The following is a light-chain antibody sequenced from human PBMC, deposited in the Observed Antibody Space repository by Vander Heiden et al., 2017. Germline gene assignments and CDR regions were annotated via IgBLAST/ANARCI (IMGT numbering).Light chain of an antibody. Sequence: DVAMTQSPLSLSVALGQPASISCRSNQGLVDSDGDSYLNWFQQRPGQAPRRLIYNVSNRDSGVPDRFSGSGSGTDFTLTISRVEAEDVGVYYCMQDTHSPWTFGQGTKVEIQ. V-gene: IGKV2-30*01. CDR2: NVS. J-gene: IGKJ1*01. CDR1: QGLVDSDGDSY. CDR3: MQDTHSPWT.